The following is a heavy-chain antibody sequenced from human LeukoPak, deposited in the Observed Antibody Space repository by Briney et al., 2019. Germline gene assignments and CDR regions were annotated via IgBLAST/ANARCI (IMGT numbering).Heavy chain of an antibody. V-gene: IGHV3-74*01. Sequence: GGSLRLSCVASGFTFSRYWMHWVRQAPGKGLVWVSRIYSDGSRTNNADSVKGRFTISGDNAKNTLYLQMNSLRAEDTAVYYCARSGRGGAFDIWGQGTMVTVSS. J-gene: IGHJ3*02. CDR2: IYSDGSRT. CDR3: ARSGRGGAFDI. CDR1: GFTFSRYW. D-gene: IGHD1-26*01.